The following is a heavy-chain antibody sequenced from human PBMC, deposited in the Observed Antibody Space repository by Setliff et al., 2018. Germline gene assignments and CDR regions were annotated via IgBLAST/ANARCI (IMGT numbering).Heavy chain of an antibody. V-gene: IGHV4-39*07. Sequence: SETLSLTCVVSGGSINSDSHYWGWIRQPPGKGLEWIGRIYSSGSTTYYNPSLESRVTIIMETPKTRFSLWLTSVTAAGAAVYYCVRTTRSTGFYGQGVAYYMDVWDKGTTVTVSS. CDR1: GGSINSDSHY. CDR2: IYSSGSTT. J-gene: IGHJ6*03. D-gene: IGHD2-8*02. CDR3: VRTTRSTGFYGQGVAYYMDV.